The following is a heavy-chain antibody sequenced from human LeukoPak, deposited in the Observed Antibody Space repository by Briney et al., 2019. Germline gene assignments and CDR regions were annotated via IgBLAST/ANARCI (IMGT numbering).Heavy chain of an antibody. D-gene: IGHD5-24*01. J-gene: IGHJ4*02. CDR1: GYIFTAYY. CDR2: INPNSGDP. CDR3: VRGGDGDRRDFDY. Sequence: ASVKVSCKASGYIFTAYYLHWVRQAPGQGLEWMGWINPNSGDPNYAQNFQGRVTMSRDTSISTAYMELSSLRSDDKAVYYCVRGGDGDRRDFDYWGQGTLVTVSS. V-gene: IGHV1-2*02.